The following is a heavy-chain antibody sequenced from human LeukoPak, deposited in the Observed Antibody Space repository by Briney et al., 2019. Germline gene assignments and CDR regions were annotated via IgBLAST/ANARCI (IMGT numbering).Heavy chain of an antibody. CDR3: AAGQYQLLNMDV. V-gene: IGHV4-59*08. CDR1: GASISTYY. D-gene: IGHD6-6*01. CDR2: FLYSGST. Sequence: SETLSLTCAVSGASISTYYCNWIRQPPGKGLEWIGYFLYSGSTNSNPSLKSRVAISVDTSKNQCSLKLSSVTAADTAVYYCAAGQYQLLNMDVWGPGTTVTVSS. J-gene: IGHJ6*02.